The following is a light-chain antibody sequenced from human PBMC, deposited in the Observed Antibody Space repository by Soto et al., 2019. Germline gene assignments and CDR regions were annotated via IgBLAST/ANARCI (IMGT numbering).Light chain of an antibody. V-gene: IGKV3-11*01. J-gene: IGKJ4*01. CDR1: QSISKY. CDR2: DAS. CDR3: QQRSNWRGT. Sequence: EIVLTQSPVTLSLAPGERATLSCRASQSISKYLAWYQQKPGQAPRLLIYDASNRASGIPARFSGSGSGTDFTLTISGLEPEDFAVYYCQQRSNWRGTFGGGTRWIS.